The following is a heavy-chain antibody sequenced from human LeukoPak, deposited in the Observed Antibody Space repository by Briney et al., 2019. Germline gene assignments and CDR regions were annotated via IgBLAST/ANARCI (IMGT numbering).Heavy chain of an antibody. CDR2: IHYSGKV. CDR3: ARQSGDQSSAWYFDA. Sequence: SETLSLTCTVSGGSLRSSGHWWVWIRQPPGKGLEWIGSIHYSGKVYYDPSLKSRVTTSVDTSTDQFSLRLSSATAADTAIYYCARQSGDQSSAWYFDAWGQGTLVTVSS. V-gene: IGHV4-39*01. J-gene: IGHJ4*02. CDR1: GGSLRSSGHW. D-gene: IGHD6-19*01.